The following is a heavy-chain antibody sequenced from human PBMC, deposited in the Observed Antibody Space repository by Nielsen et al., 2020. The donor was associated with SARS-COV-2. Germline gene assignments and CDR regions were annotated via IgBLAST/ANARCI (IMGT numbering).Heavy chain of an antibody. CDR3: ARASGQLLDY. CDR1: GGSISSYY. Sequence: SETLSLTCTVYGGSISSYYWSWIRQPPGKGLEWIGYIYYSGSTSYNPSLKSRVTISVDTSKNQFSLKLSSVTAADTAVYYCARASGQLLDYWGQGTLVTVSS. J-gene: IGHJ4*02. V-gene: IGHV4-59*01. CDR2: IYYSGST. D-gene: IGHD2-2*01.